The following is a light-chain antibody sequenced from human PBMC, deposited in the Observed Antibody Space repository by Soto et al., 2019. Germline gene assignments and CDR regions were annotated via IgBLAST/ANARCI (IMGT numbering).Light chain of an antibody. CDR3: QQYGRSPRT. V-gene: IGKV3-20*01. J-gene: IGKJ1*01. CDR2: GAS. Sequence: IVLTQSPAPVSLSPGERATLSCIASQSVSSSYLAWYQQKPGQAPRLLIYGASSRATGIPDRFSGSGSGTDFTLTISRLEPEDFAVYYCQQYGRSPRTFGQGTKVDIK. CDR1: QSVSSSY.